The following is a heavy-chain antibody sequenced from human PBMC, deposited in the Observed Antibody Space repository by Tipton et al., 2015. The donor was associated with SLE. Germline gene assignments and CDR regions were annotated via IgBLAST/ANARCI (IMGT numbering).Heavy chain of an antibody. Sequence: GLVKPSETLSLTCTVSGGSISSYYWSWIRQTPGKGLEWIGYIYYTGSTKFNPSLKSRVSISLDTSKNQFSLKLSSVTAADTAVYYCARLLGPQEGVQGVINGVDYWGQGTLVTVSS. J-gene: IGHJ4*02. D-gene: IGHD3-10*01. CDR3: ARLLGPQEGVQGVINGVDY. V-gene: IGHV4-59*08. CDR2: IYYTGST. CDR1: GGSISSYY.